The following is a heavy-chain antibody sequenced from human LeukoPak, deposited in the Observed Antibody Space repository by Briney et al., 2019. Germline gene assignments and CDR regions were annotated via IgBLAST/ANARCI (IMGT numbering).Heavy chain of an antibody. V-gene: IGHV3-33*06. J-gene: IGHJ4*02. CDR1: GFTFSSSA. D-gene: IGHD6-19*01. Sequence: GGSLRLSCAASGFTFSSSAMHWVRQAPGKGLEWVAVIWYDGSNKYYADSVKGRFTISRDNSKNTLYLQMNSLRAEDTAVYYCAKVYSSGWYYFDYWGQGTLVTVSS. CDR2: IWYDGSNK. CDR3: AKVYSSGWYYFDY.